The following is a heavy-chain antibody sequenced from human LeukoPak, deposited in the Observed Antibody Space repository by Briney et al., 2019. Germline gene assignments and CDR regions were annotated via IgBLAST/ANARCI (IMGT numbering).Heavy chain of an antibody. V-gene: IGHV3-30*18. CDR2: ISYDGNAK. CDR3: AKDLYGSGWYNYFDP. D-gene: IGHD6-19*01. J-gene: IGHJ5*02. Sequence: PGRSLRLSCAASGFTCSNYGMHWVRQAPGKGLEWVAMISYDGNAKYYADSVKGRFTISRDNSKNTLYLQMDSLRAEDSAVYYCAKDLYGSGWYNYFDPWGPGTRVTVSS. CDR1: GFTCSNYG.